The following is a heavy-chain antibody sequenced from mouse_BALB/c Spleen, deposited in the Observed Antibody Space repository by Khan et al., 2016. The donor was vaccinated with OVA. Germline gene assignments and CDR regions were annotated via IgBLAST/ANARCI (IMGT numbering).Heavy chain of an antibody. CDR3: ARVGYNGTMDC. CDR1: GFTFTNYG. Sequence: LVESGPELKKPGETVQISCKTSGFTFTNYGMNWVKRAPGKGFKWMGWINTYTGEPTFADDFKGRFAFSLETSASTAYLQINSLKNEDTATYFCARVGYNGTMDCWGQGTSGTVSS. CDR2: INTYTGEP. V-gene: IGHV9-3-1*01. J-gene: IGHJ4*01. D-gene: IGHD2-14*01.